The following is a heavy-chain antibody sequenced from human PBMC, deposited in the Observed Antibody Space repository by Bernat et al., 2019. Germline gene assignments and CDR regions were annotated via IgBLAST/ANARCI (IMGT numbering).Heavy chain of an antibody. CDR3: ARDWGGVCGY. D-gene: IGHD3-16*01. CDR1: GFTFSSYG. V-gene: IGHV3-33*01. Sequence: QVQLVESGGGVVQPGRSLRLSCAASGFTFSSYGMHWVRQAPGKGLGWVAVIWYDGSNKYYADSVKGRFTISRDNSKNTLYLQMNSLRAEDTAVYYCARDWGGVCGYWGQGTLVTVSS. J-gene: IGHJ4*02. CDR2: IWYDGSNK.